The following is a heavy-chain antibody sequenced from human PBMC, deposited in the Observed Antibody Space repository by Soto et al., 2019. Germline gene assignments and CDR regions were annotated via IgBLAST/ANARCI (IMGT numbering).Heavy chain of an antibody. CDR2: ISGSGGST. D-gene: IGHD3-22*01. Sequence: GGSLRLSCAASGFPFSSYAMSWVRQAPGKGLEWVSAISGSGGSTYYADSVKGRFTISRDNSKNTLYLQMNSLRAEDTAVYYCAKDQAPYYYDSSGYYFDYWGQGTLVTVSS. J-gene: IGHJ4*02. CDR3: AKDQAPYYYDSSGYYFDY. CDR1: GFPFSSYA. V-gene: IGHV3-23*01.